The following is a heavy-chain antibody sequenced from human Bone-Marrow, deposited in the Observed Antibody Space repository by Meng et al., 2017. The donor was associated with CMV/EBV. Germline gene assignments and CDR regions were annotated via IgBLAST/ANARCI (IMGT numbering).Heavy chain of an antibody. J-gene: IGHJ4*02. D-gene: IGHD1-26*01. Sequence: GGSLRLSCAASGFTFSSYGMEWVRQAPGKGLEWVANIKQDGSEKYYVDSVKGRFTISRDNAKNSLYLQMNSLRAEDTAVYYCAREDGKWELSFDYWGQGTLVTVSS. CDR1: GFTFSSYG. V-gene: IGHV3-7*01. CDR2: IKQDGSEK. CDR3: AREDGKWELSFDY.